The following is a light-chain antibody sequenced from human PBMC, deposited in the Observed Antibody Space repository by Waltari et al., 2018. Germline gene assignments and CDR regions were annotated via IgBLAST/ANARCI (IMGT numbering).Light chain of an antibody. V-gene: IGKV2-28*01. Sequence: DIVMTQSPLSLPVTPGEPASISCSSSQSLLFSNGDNYLDWYLQKPGEPPQLLIYLGSNRASGVPDRFSGSASGTYFTLKISRVEAEDVGVYYCMQSLQTPLTFGGGTKVELK. J-gene: IGKJ4*01. CDR1: QSLLFSNGDNY. CDR3: MQSLQTPLT. CDR2: LGS.